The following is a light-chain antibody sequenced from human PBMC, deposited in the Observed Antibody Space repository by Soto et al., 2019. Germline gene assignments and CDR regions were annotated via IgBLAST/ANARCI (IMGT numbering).Light chain of an antibody. CDR1: QSISSW. Sequence: DIQMTQSPSTLSASVGDRVTITCRASQSISSWLAWYQQKPGKAPKLLIYDASSLESGVPSRFSGSGSGTEFPLTISSLQPDDFATYCCQQCNSYSRTFGQGTKVEIK. J-gene: IGKJ1*01. V-gene: IGKV1-5*01. CDR2: DAS. CDR3: QQCNSYSRT.